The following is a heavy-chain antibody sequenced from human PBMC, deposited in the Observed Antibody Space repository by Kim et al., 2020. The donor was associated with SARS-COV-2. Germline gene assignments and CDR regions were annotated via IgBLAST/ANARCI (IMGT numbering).Heavy chain of an antibody. CDR3: ARGGGMATISVDY. Sequence: GGSLRLSCAASGFTFSSYAMHWVRQAPGKGLEWVAVISYDGSNKYYADSVKGRFTISRDNSKNTLYLQMNSLRAEDTAVYYCARGGGMATISVDYWGQGTLVTVSS. D-gene: IGHD5-12*01. J-gene: IGHJ4*02. V-gene: IGHV3-30-3*01. CDR2: ISYDGSNK. CDR1: GFTFSSYA.